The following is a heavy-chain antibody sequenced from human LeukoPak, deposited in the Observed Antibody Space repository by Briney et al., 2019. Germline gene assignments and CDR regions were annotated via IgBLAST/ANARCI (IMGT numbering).Heavy chain of an antibody. J-gene: IGHJ5*02. CDR1: GFTFSSYG. CDR3: AKDSVLTGYSSGWYSENWFDP. V-gene: IGHV3-30*18. Sequence: GGSLRLSCAASGFTFSSYGMHWVRQAPGKGLEWVAVISDDGSNKYYADSVKGRFTISRDNSKNTLYLQMNSLRAEDTAVYYCAKDSVLTGYSSGWYSENWFDPWGQGTLVTVSS. CDR2: ISDDGSNK. D-gene: IGHD6-19*01.